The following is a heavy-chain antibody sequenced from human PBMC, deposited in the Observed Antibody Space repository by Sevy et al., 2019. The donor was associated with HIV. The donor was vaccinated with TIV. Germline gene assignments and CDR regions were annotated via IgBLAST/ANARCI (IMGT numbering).Heavy chain of an antibody. CDR1: GFTFSSYA. D-gene: IGHD6-19*01. CDR2: ISGSGGST. V-gene: IGHV3-23*01. J-gene: IGHJ4*02. Sequence: WGSLRLSCAASGFTFSSYAMSWVRQAPGKGLEWVSAISGSGGSTYYADSVKGRFTISRDNSKNTLYLQMNSLGAEDTAVYYCAKDGEGSSGWYRWFDYWGQGTLVTVSS. CDR3: AKDGEGSSGWYRWFDY.